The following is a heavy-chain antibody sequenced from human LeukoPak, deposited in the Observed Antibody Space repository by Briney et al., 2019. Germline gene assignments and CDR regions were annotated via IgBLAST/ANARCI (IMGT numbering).Heavy chain of an antibody. CDR3: AKIQYCSSTSCYDAAIDY. Sequence: GGSLRLSCAASGFTLSSYSMNWVRQAPGKGLEWVSSISSSSSYIYYADSVKGRFTISRDNAKNSLYLQMNSLRAEDTAVYYCAKIQYCSSTSCYDAAIDYWGQGTLVTVSS. V-gene: IGHV3-21*01. J-gene: IGHJ4*02. D-gene: IGHD2-2*01. CDR1: GFTLSSYS. CDR2: ISSSSSYI.